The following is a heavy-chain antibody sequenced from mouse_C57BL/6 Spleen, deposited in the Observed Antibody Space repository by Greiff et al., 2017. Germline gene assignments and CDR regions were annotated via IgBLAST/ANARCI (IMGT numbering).Heavy chain of an antibody. V-gene: IGHV1-82*01. D-gene: IGHD2-1*01. CDR1: GYAFSSSW. CDR2: IYPGDGDT. Sequence: VQLQQSGPELVKPGASVKISCKASGYAFSSSWMNWVKQRPGKGLEWIGRIYPGDGDTNYNGKFKGKATLTADNSSSTAYMQLCSLTSEDSAVYFCARPIYYGNPYYFDYWGQGTTLTVSS. CDR3: ARPIYYGNPYYFDY. J-gene: IGHJ2*01.